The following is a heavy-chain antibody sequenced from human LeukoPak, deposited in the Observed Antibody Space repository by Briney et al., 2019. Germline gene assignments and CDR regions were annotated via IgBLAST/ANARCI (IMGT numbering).Heavy chain of an antibody. J-gene: IGHJ4*02. V-gene: IGHV3-21*01. CDR2: ISSSSSYI. CDR3: ARDQKLDY. Sequence: GGSLRLSCAASGFTFDNNAMSWVRQAPGKGLEWVSSISSSSSYIYYADSVKGRFTISRDNAKNSLYLQMNSLRAEDTAVYYCARDQKLDYWGQGTLVTVSS. CDR1: GFTFDNNA.